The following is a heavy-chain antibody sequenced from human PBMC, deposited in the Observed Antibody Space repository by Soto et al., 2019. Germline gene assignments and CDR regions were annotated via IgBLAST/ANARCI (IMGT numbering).Heavy chain of an antibody. Sequence: GGSLRLSCEASGFTFSSYSMNWVRQAPGKGLEWVANIKQNGSKKYYVDSVKGRFTISRDNAKNSLYLQMNSLRAEDTAVYYCARGNYAFGYWGQGTLVTVSS. CDR3: ARGNYAFGY. J-gene: IGHJ4*02. V-gene: IGHV3-7*01. CDR2: IKQNGSKK. D-gene: IGHD1-7*01. CDR1: GFTFSSYS.